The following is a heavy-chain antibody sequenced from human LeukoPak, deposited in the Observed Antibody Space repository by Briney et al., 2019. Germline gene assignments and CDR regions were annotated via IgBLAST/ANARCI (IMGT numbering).Heavy chain of an antibody. V-gene: IGHV4-59*01. CDR3: ARVYDSSGYYDKFFGY. CDR1: GGSISSYY. J-gene: IGHJ4*02. CDR2: IYYSGST. Sequence: SETLSLTCTVSGGSISSYYWSWIRQPPGKGLEWIGYIYYSGSTNYNPSLKSRVIISVDTSKNQFSLKLSSVTAADTAVYYRARVYDSSGYYDKFFGYWGQGTLVTVSS. D-gene: IGHD3-22*01.